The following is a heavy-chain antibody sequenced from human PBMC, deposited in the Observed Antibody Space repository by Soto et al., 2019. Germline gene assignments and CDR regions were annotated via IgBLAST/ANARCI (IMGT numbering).Heavy chain of an antibody. D-gene: IGHD2-15*01. CDR2: INEDGTKR. Sequence: EVQLVESGGGLVQSGGSLRLSCIASGFSLTQYWMSWVRQTPRKGLEWVAKINEDGTKRDYMESVEGRFTISRDNAKNSVSIQMNSLRADDTAVYFCTRWDGRCSGGSCFFDSWGQGTLFTVSS. CDR3: TRWDGRCSGGSCFFDS. CDR1: GFSLTQYW. J-gene: IGHJ4*02. V-gene: IGHV3-7*01.